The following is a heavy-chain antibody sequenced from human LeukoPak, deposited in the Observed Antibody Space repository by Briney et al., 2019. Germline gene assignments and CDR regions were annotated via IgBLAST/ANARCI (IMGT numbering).Heavy chain of an antibody. Sequence: ASVKVSCKASGYTFTCYYMHWVRQAPGQGLEWMGWINPNSGGTNYAQKFQGRVTMTRDTSISTAYMELSRLRSDDTAVYYCARDRSNTDRYFDWLLRGLDYWGQGTLVTVSS. D-gene: IGHD3-9*01. CDR1: GYTFTCYY. V-gene: IGHV1-2*02. CDR2: INPNSGGT. CDR3: ARDRSNTDRYFDWLLRGLDY. J-gene: IGHJ4*02.